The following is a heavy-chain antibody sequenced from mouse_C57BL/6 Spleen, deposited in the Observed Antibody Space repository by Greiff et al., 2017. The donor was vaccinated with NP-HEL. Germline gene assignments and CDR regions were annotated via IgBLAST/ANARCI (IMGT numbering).Heavy chain of an antibody. CDR1: GYAFSSSW. J-gene: IGHJ2*01. CDR3: ARWPTVVDFDY. CDR2: IYPGDGDT. Sequence: VKLVESGPELVKPGASVKISCKASGYAFSSSWMNWVKQRPGKGLEWIGRIYPGDGDTNYNGKFKGKATLTADKSSSTAYMQLSSLTSEDSAVYFCARWPTVVDFDYWGQGTTLTVSS. D-gene: IGHD1-1*01. V-gene: IGHV1-82*01.